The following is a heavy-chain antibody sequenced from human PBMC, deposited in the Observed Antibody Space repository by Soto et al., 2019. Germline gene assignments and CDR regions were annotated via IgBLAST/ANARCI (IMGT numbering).Heavy chain of an antibody. J-gene: IGHJ5*02. CDR3: AKWKGGSGSGDWFDP. CDR1: GGSISYYY. CDR2: IYYSGST. D-gene: IGHD3-10*01. Sequence: QVQLQESGPGLVKPSETLSLTCTVSGGSISYYYWSWIRQPPGKGLGWIGYIYYSGSTKYNPSLKSRVIISVDTSTNQFSLKLSSVTAADTAVYYCAKWKGGSGSGDWFDPWGQGILVTVSS. V-gene: IGHV4-59*08.